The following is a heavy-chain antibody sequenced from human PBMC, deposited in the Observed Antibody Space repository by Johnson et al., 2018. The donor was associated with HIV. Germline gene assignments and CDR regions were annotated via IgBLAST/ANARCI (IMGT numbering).Heavy chain of an antibody. V-gene: IGHV3-30*03. CDR2: ISYDGCTI. D-gene: IGHD6-13*01. CDR1: VFTFSSYA. CDR3: ARGGYLDAFDI. Sequence: QMLLVESGGGVVQPGRSLRLSCAASVFTFSSYALHWVCQAPGKGLEWVAVISYDGCTIYYADSVTGRFTVSRDNSKNTLYLQMNSLRGEDTAVYYCARGGYLDAFDIWGQGTMVTVSS. J-gene: IGHJ3*02.